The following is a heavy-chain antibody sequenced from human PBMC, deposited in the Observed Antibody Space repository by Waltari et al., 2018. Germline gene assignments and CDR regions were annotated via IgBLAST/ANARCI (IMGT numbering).Heavy chain of an antibody. CDR2: IKQDGSEK. V-gene: IGHV3-7*01. Sequence: EVQLVESGGGLVQPGGSLRLSCAASGFTFSSSCMSWVRQAPGKGLEWVANIKQDGSEKYYVDSVKGRFTISRDNAKNSLYLQMNSLRAEDTAVYYCARAFSGQTTVVTGRIYYYYYYMDVWGKGTTVTVSS. J-gene: IGHJ6*03. D-gene: IGHD4-17*01. CDR3: ARAFSGQTTVVTGRIYYYYYYMDV. CDR1: GFTFSSSC.